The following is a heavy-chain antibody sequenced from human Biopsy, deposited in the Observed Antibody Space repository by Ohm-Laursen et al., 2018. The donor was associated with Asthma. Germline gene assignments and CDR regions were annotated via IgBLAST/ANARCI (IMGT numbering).Heavy chain of an antibody. CDR2: INSVFGTT. CDR1: GGTFNTYV. V-gene: IGHV1-69*13. CDR3: ARKAGSCISRTCYSLDF. D-gene: IGHD2-2*01. J-gene: IGHJ4*02. Sequence: TVKVSCKSLGGTFNTYVIGWVRQAPGQGLEWMGGINSVFGTTTYPQKFHDRVTITADDSTSTVYMELSSLRSEDTAVYYCARKAGSCISRTCYSLDFWGQGTLVTVSS.